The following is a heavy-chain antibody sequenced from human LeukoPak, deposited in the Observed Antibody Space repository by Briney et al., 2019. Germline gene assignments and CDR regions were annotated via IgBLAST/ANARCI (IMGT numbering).Heavy chain of an antibody. V-gene: IGHV4-30-4*01. CDR2: IYYSGST. D-gene: IGHD4/OR15-4a*01. J-gene: IGHJ4*02. CDR1: GGSISSGDYY. CDR3: ARDDRRAGAFDY. Sequence: SETLSLTCTVSGGSISSGDYYWCWIRQPPGKGLEWIGYIYYSGSTYYNPSLKSRVTISVDTSKNQFSLKLSSVTAADTAVYYCARDDRRAGAFDYWGQGTLVTVSS.